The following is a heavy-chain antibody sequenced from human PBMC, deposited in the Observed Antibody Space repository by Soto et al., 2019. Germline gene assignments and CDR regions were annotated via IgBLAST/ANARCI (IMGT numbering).Heavy chain of an antibody. V-gene: IGHV1-18*01. CDR2: ISAYNGNT. J-gene: IGHJ6*02. CDR1: GYTFTSYV. D-gene: IGHD6-13*01. CDR3: ACYRAQLVVYGMDV. Sequence: QVQLVQSGAEVKKPGASVKVSCKASGYTFTSYVISWVRQAPGQGLEWMGWISAYNGNTNYAQKLQGRVTMTTDTSTSTAYRELRILISDDTAVYYCACYRAQLVVYGMDVWGQGTTVTVSS.